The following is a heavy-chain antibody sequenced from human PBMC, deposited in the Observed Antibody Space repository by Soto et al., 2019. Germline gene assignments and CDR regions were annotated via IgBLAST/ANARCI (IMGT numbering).Heavy chain of an antibody. CDR1: GGSIRSSTYY. V-gene: IGHV4-39*07. Sequence: SETLSLTCTVSGGSIRSSTYYLGWIRQPPGKGLEWIGSIYYSGSTHYNPSLKSRVTISVDTSKNQFSLKLSSVTAADTAVYYCASSDTYYYGSGSYYYFDYWGQGTLVTVSS. CDR2: IYYSGST. D-gene: IGHD3-10*01. J-gene: IGHJ4*02. CDR3: ASSDTYYYGSGSYYYFDY.